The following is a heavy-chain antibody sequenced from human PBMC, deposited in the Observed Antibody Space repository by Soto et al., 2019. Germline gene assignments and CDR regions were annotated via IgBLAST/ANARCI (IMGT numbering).Heavy chain of an antibody. V-gene: IGHV3-48*01. D-gene: IGHD2-2*01. Sequence: VQLVESGGALVQPGGSLRLSCTASGFTFSKYSMNWARQAPGKGLEWISYISSSSSPIYYADSVKGRFTISRDNAKNSLYLEMNRLRAEDTAIYYCVRDTKASDCSSSSGHRWDYWGQGNLVTVSS. CDR2: ISSSSSPI. CDR3: VRDTKASDCSSSSGHRWDY. J-gene: IGHJ4*02. CDR1: GFTFSKYS.